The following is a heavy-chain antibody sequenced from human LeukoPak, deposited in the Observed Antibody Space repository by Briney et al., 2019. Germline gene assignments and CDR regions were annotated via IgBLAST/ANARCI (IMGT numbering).Heavy chain of an antibody. CDR1: GYTFTSYG. D-gene: IGHD2-8*01. CDR2: ISAYNGNT. Sequence: GASVTVSCKASGYTFTSYGISWVRQVPGQGLEWMGWISAYNGNTNYAQKLQGRVTMTTDTSTSTAYMELRSLRSDDTAVYYCARGVCTNGICYGPYYYYGMDVWGQGTTVTVSS. J-gene: IGHJ6*02. CDR3: ARGVCTNGICYGPYYYYGMDV. V-gene: IGHV1-18*01.